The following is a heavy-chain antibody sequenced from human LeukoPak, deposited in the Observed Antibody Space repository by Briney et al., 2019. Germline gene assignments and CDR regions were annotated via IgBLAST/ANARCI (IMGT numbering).Heavy chain of an antibody. J-gene: IGHJ4*02. CDR1: GFTFSTYG. D-gene: IGHD3-22*01. Sequence: AGGSLRLPCAASGFTFSTYGMHWVRQAPGKGLEWVALIVYDGNDKYYADSVRGRFTISRDNSKNTLYLQMNSLRAEDTAVYYCARDTGLTDYYDSSGIDYWGQGTLVTVSS. V-gene: IGHV3-30*02. CDR2: IVYDGNDK. CDR3: ARDTGLTDYYDSSGIDY.